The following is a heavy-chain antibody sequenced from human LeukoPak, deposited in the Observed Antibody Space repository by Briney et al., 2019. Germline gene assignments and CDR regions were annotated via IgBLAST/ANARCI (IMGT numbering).Heavy chain of an antibody. Sequence: GGSLRLSCAAPGFTFSSYAMHWVRQAPGKGLEWVAVISYDGSNKYYADSVKGRFTISRDNSKNTLYLQMNSLRAEDTAVYYCARAALYCSSTSCYTSFFDYWGQGTLVTVSS. CDR3: ARAALYCSSTSCYTSFFDY. V-gene: IGHV3-30-3*01. CDR2: ISYDGSNK. CDR1: GFTFSSYA. D-gene: IGHD2-2*02. J-gene: IGHJ4*02.